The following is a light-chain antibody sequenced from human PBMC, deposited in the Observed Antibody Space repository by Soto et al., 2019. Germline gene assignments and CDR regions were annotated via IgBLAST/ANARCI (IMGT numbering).Light chain of an antibody. CDR3: QQYGSSSWT. Sequence: SPGERATLSCRASQSVSSSYLAWYQQKPGQAPRLLIYGTSSRATAIPDRFSGSGSGTDFTLTISRLEPEDFAVYYCQQYGSSSWTFGQGTKVDNK. J-gene: IGKJ1*01. V-gene: IGKV3-20*01. CDR2: GTS. CDR1: QSVSSSY.